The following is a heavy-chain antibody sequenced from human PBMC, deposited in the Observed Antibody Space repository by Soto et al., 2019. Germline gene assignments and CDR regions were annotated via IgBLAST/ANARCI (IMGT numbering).Heavy chain of an antibody. CDR1: GFTFSNAW. V-gene: IGHV3-15*01. CDR2: IKSKTDGGST. CDR3: TTEGDWSPLRDY. Sequence: VGSLRLSCAASGFTFSNAWMSWVRQAPGKGLEWVGRIKSKTDGGSTDYAAPVKGRFTISRDDSKNTLYLQMNSLKTEDTAVYYCTTEGDWSPLRDYWGQGTLVTVSS. J-gene: IGHJ4*02. D-gene: IGHD2-21*02.